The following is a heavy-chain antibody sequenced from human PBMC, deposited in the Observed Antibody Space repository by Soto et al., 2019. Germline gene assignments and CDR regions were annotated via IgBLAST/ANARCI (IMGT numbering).Heavy chain of an antibody. CDR2: ISSSSSYI. Sequence: GGSLRLSCAASGFTFSSYSMNWVRQAPGKGLEWVSSISSSSSYIYYADPLKGRFTISRTNAKNSLYLQMNSLRAEDTAVYYCARDLVFLEWLPQYYYYMDVWGKGTTVTVSS. D-gene: IGHD3-3*01. V-gene: IGHV3-21*01. CDR3: ARDLVFLEWLPQYYYYMDV. CDR1: GFTFSSYS. J-gene: IGHJ6*03.